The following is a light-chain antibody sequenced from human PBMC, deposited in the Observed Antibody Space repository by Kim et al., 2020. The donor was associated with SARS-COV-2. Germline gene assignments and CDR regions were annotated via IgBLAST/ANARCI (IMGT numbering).Light chain of an antibody. CDR2: YDT. CDR3: QVWDSGSDQWV. Sequence: SYELTQPPSVSEAPGKTATITCGGDDIGTKSVHRYQQKPGQAPVLVIYYDTDRPSGIPERFSASNSGNTATLTVSRVEAGDEADYYCQVWDSGSDQWVFG. CDR1: DIGTKS. J-gene: IGLJ3*02. V-gene: IGLV3-21*04.